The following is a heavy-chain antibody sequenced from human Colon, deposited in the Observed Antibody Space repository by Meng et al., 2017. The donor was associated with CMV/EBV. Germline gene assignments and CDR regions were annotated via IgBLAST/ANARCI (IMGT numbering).Heavy chain of an antibody. Sequence: GESLKISCAASGFNFSKSGMHWVRQTPGKGLQWVGVISDDGIITHYGDSVKGRCTISRDNSKNTLFLEVDSLRPDDTAVYYCAKVMGSSSPGFDWWGQGTTVTVSS. CDR2: ISDDGIIT. V-gene: IGHV3-30*18. D-gene: IGHD6-6*01. CDR3: AKVMGSSSPGFDW. J-gene: IGHJ6*02. CDR1: GFNFSKSG.